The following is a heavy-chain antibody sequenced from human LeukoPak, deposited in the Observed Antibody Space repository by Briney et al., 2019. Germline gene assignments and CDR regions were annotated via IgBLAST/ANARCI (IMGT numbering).Heavy chain of an antibody. CDR1: GYTFTSYG. Sequence: GASVKVSCKASGYTFTSYGFSWVRQAPGQGLEWMGWISAYNGNTNYAQTLQGRVTMTTDTSTSTAYMELRSLRTDDTAVYYCARSSRGTFDYWGQGTLVTVSS. CDR3: ARSSRGTFDY. V-gene: IGHV1-18*01. J-gene: IGHJ4*02. D-gene: IGHD3-10*01. CDR2: ISAYNGNT.